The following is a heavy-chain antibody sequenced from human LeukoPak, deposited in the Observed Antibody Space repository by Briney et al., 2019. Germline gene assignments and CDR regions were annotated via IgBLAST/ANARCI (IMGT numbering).Heavy chain of an antibody. D-gene: IGHD3-22*01. V-gene: IGHV3-33*01. J-gene: IGHJ4*02. CDR2: IWYDGSNK. Sequence: GGSLRLSCAASGFTLSSYGMHWVRQAPGKGLEWVAVIWYDGSNKYYADSVKGRFTISRDNSKNTLYLQMNSLRAEDTAVYYCARSNYYDSSGYLGYWGQGTLVTVSS. CDR1: GFTLSSYG. CDR3: ARSNYYDSSGYLGY.